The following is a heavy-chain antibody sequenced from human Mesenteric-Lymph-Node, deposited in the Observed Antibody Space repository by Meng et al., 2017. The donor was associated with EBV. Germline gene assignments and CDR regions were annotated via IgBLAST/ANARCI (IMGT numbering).Heavy chain of an antibody. CDR1: GGSVNSGGNA. CDR3: AGGDYVNQFNY. CDR2: VHHSGLT. Sequence: QLQGSVPGLGKPSQTLSSTCPVSGGSVNSGGNAWSWIRQSPEKGLEWIGYVHHSGLTYYNPSLETRVIISLERSKNQFSLKLTSVTAADTAVYYCAGGDYVNQFNYWGQGTLVTVSS. D-gene: IGHD4-17*01. V-gene: IGHV4-30-2*06. J-gene: IGHJ4*02.